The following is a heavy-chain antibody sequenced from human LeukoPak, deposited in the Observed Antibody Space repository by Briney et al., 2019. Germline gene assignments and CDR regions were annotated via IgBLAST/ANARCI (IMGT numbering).Heavy chain of an antibody. D-gene: IGHD4-17*01. V-gene: IGHV4-38-2*02. J-gene: IGHJ6*04. Sequence: SETLSLTCTVSGYSISSGYYWGWIRQPPGKGLEWIGSIYHSGSTYYNPSLKSRVTISMDTSKNQFSLKLSSVTAADSAVYYCARDGTTVSPAVWGKGTTVTVSS. CDR3: ARDGTTVSPAV. CDR2: IYHSGST. CDR1: GYSISSGYY.